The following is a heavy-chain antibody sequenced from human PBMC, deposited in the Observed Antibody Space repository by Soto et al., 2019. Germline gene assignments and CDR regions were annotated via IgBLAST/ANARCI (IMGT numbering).Heavy chain of an antibody. Sequence: PSETLSLTCAVSGGSISSSNWWSWVRQPPGKGLEWIGEIYHSGSTNYNPSLKSRVTISVDKSKNQFSLKLSSVTAADTAVYYCARERYCTNGVCYTYNWFDPWGQGTLVTVSS. CDR2: IYHSGST. V-gene: IGHV4-4*02. J-gene: IGHJ5*02. CDR3: ARERYCTNGVCYTYNWFDP. D-gene: IGHD2-8*01. CDR1: GGSISSSNW.